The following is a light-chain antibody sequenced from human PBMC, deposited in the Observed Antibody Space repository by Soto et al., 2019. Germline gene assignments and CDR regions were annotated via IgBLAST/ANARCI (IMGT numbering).Light chain of an antibody. J-gene: IGLJ2*01. CDR3: QVWDSSLVV. Sequence: SYALTQPLSVSVALGQTARITCGGDNIGSKNVHWYQQKPGQAPVVVIYRDTNRPSGIPERFSGSSSGNTATLTISRAQAGDEADYYCQVWDSSLVVFGGGTKVTVL. CDR1: NIGSKN. CDR2: RDT. V-gene: IGLV3-9*01.